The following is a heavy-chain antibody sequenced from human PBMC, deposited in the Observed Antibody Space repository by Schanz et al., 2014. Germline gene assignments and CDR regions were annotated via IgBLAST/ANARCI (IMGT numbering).Heavy chain of an antibody. V-gene: IGHV3-33*01. CDR2: IWYDGSNK. J-gene: IGHJ4*02. CDR3: ARDGDFDY. CDR1: GFTFSSYG. Sequence: QVQLVESGGGVVQPGRSLRLSCAASGFTFSSYGMHWVRQAPGKGLEWVAIIWYDGSNKYYADSVKGRFTISRDNSKNTLFLQMSSLRDEDTAVYYCARDGDFDYWGQGTLVTVSS.